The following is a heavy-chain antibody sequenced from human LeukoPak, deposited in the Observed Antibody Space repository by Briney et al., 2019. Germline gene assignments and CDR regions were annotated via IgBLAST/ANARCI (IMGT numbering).Heavy chain of an antibody. CDR1: GFTYSSYG. CDR2: ILNDGSQE. CDR3: ARDDALGDNALDI. Sequence: GRSLRLSCAASGFTYSSYGMHWVRQAPGKGLEWVAVILNDGSQEKYADSVKGRFTISRDNSKNTLFLQMNSLRAEDTAVYYCARDDALGDNALDIWGQGTMVTVSS. V-gene: IGHV3-33*01. J-gene: IGHJ3*02. D-gene: IGHD3-16*01.